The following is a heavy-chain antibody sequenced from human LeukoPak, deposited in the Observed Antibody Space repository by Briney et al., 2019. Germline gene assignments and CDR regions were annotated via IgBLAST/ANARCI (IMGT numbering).Heavy chain of an antibody. CDR2: INPSGGST. Sequence: ASVKVSCKASGYTFTSYYMHWVRQAPGQGLEWMGIINPSGGSTSYAQKFQGRVTMTRDMSTSTVYMELSSLRSEDTAVYYCARLQRGYSYGYALFDYWGQGTLVTVSS. CDR3: ARLQRGYSYGYALFDY. J-gene: IGHJ4*02. CDR1: GYTFTSYY. V-gene: IGHV1-46*01. D-gene: IGHD5-18*01.